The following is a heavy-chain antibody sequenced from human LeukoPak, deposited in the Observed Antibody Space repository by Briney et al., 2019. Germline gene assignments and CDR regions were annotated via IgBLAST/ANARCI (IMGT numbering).Heavy chain of an antibody. Sequence: GASVKVSCKASGYTFTGYYMHWVRQAPGQGLEWMGWINPNSGGTNYAQKFQGRVTMTRDTSTSTAYMELSRLRSDDTAVYYCARGTSAAGNPYYYYYYGMDVWGQGTTVTVSS. CDR3: ARGTSAAGNPYYYYYYGMDV. D-gene: IGHD6-13*01. CDR1: GYTFTGYY. CDR2: INPNSGGT. V-gene: IGHV1-2*02. J-gene: IGHJ6*02.